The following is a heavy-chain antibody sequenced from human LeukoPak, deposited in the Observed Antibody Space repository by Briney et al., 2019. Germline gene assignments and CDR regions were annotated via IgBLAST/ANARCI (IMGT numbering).Heavy chain of an antibody. CDR1: GFTLSSYW. J-gene: IGHJ3*02. V-gene: IGHV3-66*01. D-gene: IGHD3-22*01. Sequence: GGSLRLSCAASGFTLSSYWMHWVRQAPGKGLEWVSIIYSGGSTYYADSVKGRFTISRDISKNTLSLQMNSLRDEDTAVYYCARELLPSYAFDIWGQGTMVTVSS. CDR2: IYSGGST. CDR3: ARELLPSYAFDI.